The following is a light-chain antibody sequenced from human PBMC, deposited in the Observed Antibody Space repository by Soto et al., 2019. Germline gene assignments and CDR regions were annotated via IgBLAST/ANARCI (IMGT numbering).Light chain of an antibody. CDR1: QSVSSR. CDR2: GAS. J-gene: IGKJ4*01. CDR3: QQYNNWPLT. V-gene: IGKV3-15*01. Sequence: EIVMTQSPATLSVSPGERVTLSCRASQSVSSRLAWYQQKPGQSPRLLIYGASTRATGIPARFSGSGSGTEFTLTITSLQSEDFAVYYCQQYNNWPLTFGGGTKVDI.